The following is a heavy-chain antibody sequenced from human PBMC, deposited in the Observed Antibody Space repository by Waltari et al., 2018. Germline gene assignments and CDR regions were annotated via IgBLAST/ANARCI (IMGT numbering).Heavy chain of an antibody. CDR1: GGSFSGYY. J-gene: IGHJ5*02. CDR2: INHSGRT. CDR3: ARGPTTVTYLYWFDP. D-gene: IGHD4-17*01. Sequence: QVQLQQWGAGLLKPSETLSLTCAVYGGSFSGYYWSWIRQPPGKGLEGIGEINHSGRTNYNPSRKSRVTISVDTSKNQVSLKLSSVTAADTAGYYCARGPTTVTYLYWFDPWGQGTLVTVSS. V-gene: IGHV4-34*01.